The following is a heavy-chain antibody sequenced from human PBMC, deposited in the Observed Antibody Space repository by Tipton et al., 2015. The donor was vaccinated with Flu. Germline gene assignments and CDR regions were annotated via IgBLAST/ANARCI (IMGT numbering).Heavy chain of an antibody. D-gene: IGHD1-26*01. CDR1: GSSLSGGGGYY. CDR2: IHHGGNI. CDR3: ARVRALHFDY. J-gene: IGHJ4*02. V-gene: IGHV4-38-2*01. Sequence: TLSLTCGVSGSSLSGGGGYYWGWVRQSPGKGLEWIASIHHGGNIFYNPSLKSRVIMSVDTSKNQFSLNLTSVTAADSAVYYCARVRALHFDYWGQGILVTVSS.